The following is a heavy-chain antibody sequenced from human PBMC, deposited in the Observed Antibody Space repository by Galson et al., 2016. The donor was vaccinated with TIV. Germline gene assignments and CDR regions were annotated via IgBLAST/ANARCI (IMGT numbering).Heavy chain of an antibody. CDR1: GFTFDDYG. D-gene: IGHD3-10*01. Sequence: SLRLSCAVSGFTFDDYGMHWVRQSPGKGLEWVSLISWDGKTTNYADSVKGRFTIFRDNRKNSLYLEMNSLRTEDTAFYYRARGPTYGSGSFTLGYWSQGTLVTVSS. CDR3: ARGPTYGSGSFTLGY. J-gene: IGHJ4*02. CDR2: ISWDGKTT. V-gene: IGHV3-43*01.